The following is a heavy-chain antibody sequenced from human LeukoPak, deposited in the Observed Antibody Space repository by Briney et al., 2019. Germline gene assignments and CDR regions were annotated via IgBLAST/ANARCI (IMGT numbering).Heavy chain of an antibody. CDR2: IYHSGST. Sequence: PSETLSLTCAVSGYSISSGYYWGWIRQPPGKRLEWIGSIYHSGSTYYNPSLKSRVTISVDTSKNQFSLKLSSVTAADTAVYYCARLNYYDSSGYYYSPGNWFDPWGQGTLVTVSS. D-gene: IGHD3-22*01. V-gene: IGHV4-38-2*01. CDR1: GYSISSGYY. J-gene: IGHJ5*02. CDR3: ARLNYYDSSGYYYSPGNWFDP.